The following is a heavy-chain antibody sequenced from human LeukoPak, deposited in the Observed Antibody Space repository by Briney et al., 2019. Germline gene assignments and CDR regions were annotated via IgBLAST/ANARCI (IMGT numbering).Heavy chain of an antibody. CDR3: ARETPSLDTIFGAPFGSDAFDI. D-gene: IGHD3-3*01. V-gene: IGHV4-34*01. Sequence: SETLSLTCAVYGGSFSGYYWSWIRQPPGKGLEWIGEINHSGSTNYNPSLKSRVTISVDTSKNQFSLKLSSVTAADTAVYYCARETPSLDTIFGAPFGSDAFDIWGQGTMVTVSS. CDR2: INHSGST. CDR1: GGSFSGYY. J-gene: IGHJ3*02.